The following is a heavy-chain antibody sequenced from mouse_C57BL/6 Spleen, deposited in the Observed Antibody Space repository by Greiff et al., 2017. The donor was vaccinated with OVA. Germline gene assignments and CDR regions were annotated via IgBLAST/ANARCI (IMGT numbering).Heavy chain of an antibody. CDR1: GYTFTDYE. Sequence: VKLQESGAELVRPGASVTLSCKASGYTFTDYEMHWVKQTPVHGLEWIGAIDPETGGTAYNQKFKGKAILTADKSSSTAYMELRSLTSEDSAVYYCTRVDYGNSFGYWGQGTTLTVSS. J-gene: IGHJ2*01. CDR3: TRVDYGNSFGY. CDR2: IDPETGGT. D-gene: IGHD2-1*01. V-gene: IGHV1-15*01.